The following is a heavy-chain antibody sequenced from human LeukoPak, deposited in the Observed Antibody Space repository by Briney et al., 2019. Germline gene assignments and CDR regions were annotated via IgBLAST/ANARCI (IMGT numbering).Heavy chain of an antibody. D-gene: IGHD3/OR15-3a*01. Sequence: SETLSLTCAVYGVSFSAYYWSWIRQSPGKGLEWIGEINHSGTTVYNPSLKSRVTLSVDTSKKQFSLKLNSVTAADTAVYYCAIDYMTGTGNAGGYWGQGTLVTVSS. J-gene: IGHJ4*02. V-gene: IGHV4-34*01. CDR3: AIDYMTGTGNAGGY. CDR2: INHSGTT. CDR1: GVSFSAYY.